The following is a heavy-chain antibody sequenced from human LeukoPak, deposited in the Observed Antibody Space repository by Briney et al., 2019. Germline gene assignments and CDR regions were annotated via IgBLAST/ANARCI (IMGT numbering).Heavy chain of an antibody. Sequence: ASVKVSCKASGYTFTSYDINWVRQATGQGLEWMGWMNPNSGNTGYAQKFQGRVTMTRNTSISTAYMELSSLRSEDTAVYYCARLYSYCGSGSDGRNDAFDIWGQGTMVTVSS. J-gene: IGHJ3*02. CDR1: GYTFTSYD. V-gene: IGHV1-8*01. D-gene: IGHD3-10*01. CDR2: MNPNSGNT. CDR3: ARLYSYCGSGSDGRNDAFDI.